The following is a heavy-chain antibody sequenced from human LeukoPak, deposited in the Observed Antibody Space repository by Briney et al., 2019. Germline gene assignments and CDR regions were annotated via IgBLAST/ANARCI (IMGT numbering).Heavy chain of an antibody. CDR1: GFTFSSYA. Sequence: GGSLRLSCAASGFTFSSYAMHWVRQGPGKGLEWVAVISYDGSNKYYADSVKGRFTISRDNSKNTLYLQMNSLRAEDTAVYYCARGIAVAGTFGWLNPWGQGTLVTVSS. CDR2: ISYDGSNK. CDR3: ARGIAVAGTFGWLNP. J-gene: IGHJ5*02. D-gene: IGHD6-19*01. V-gene: IGHV3-30-3*01.